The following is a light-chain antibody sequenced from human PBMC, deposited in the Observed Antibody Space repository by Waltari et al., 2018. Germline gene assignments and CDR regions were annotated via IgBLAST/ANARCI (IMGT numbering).Light chain of an antibody. CDR1: VRDRNFNS. CDR2: GVT. V-gene: IGLV2-8*01. Sequence: QFALTQPPPPSGSPGPPVPLPCPGPVRDRNFNSSPWYQQPPAKAPKIIIYGVTKRPSGVPDRFSGSKSGNTASLTVSGLQVEDEAHYYCSLSGGINNFVVFGGGTKLTVL. J-gene: IGLJ2*01. CDR3: SLSGGINNFVV.